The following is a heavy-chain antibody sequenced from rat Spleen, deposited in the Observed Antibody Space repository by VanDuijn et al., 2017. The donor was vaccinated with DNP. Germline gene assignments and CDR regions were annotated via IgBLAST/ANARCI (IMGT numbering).Heavy chain of an antibody. CDR1: GFNFNDYW. V-gene: IGHV4-2*01. CDR2: INKDSSTK. CDR3: VTRGTGSDNWFAD. Sequence: EVKLVESGGGLVQPRRSLKLSCAASGFNFNDYWMGWVRQAPGKGLEWIGEINKDSSTKNYNPSLKDKFTISRDNAQKTLFLQMIKVGSEDTAIYYCVTRGTGSDNWFADWGQGTPVTVSS. J-gene: IGHJ3*01. D-gene: IGHD5-1*01.